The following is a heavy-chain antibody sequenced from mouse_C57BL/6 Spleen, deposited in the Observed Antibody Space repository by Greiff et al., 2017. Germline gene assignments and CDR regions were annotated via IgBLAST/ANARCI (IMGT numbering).Heavy chain of an antibody. J-gene: IGHJ3*01. Sequence: QVQLQQPGAELVMPGASVKLSCKASGYTFTSYWMHWVKQRPGQGLEWIGEIDPSDSYTNYNQKFKGKSTLTVDKSSSTAYMHLSSLTSEDSAVYYCAKDSSGSPFAYWGQGTLVTVSA. V-gene: IGHV1-69*01. CDR3: AKDSSGSPFAY. CDR1: GYTFTSYW. D-gene: IGHD3-2*02. CDR2: IDPSDSYT.